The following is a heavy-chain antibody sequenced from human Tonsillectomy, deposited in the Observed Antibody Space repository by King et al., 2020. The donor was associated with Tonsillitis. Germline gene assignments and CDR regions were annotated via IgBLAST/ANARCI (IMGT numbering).Heavy chain of an antibody. CDR3: ARDIGYSSGFAY. D-gene: IGHD6-19*01. CDR2: INPNSGGT. Sequence: QLVQSGAEVKKPGASVKVSCKASGYTFTGYYIHWVRQAPGQGLEWMGWINPNSGGTIYAQKFQGRVTMTRDTSISTAYMELSRLRSDDTAVYYCARDIGYSSGFAYWGQGTLVTVSS. V-gene: IGHV1-2*02. J-gene: IGHJ4*02. CDR1: GYTFTGYY.